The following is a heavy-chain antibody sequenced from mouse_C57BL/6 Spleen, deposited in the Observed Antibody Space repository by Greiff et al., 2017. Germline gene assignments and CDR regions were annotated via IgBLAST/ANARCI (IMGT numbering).Heavy chain of an antibody. CDR2: IYPRSGNT. Sequence: QVQLKQSGAELARPGASVKLSCKASGYTFTSYGISWVKQRTGQGLEWIGEIYPRSGNTYYNEKFKGKATLTADKSSSTAYMELRSLTSEDSAVYFCARSADDYYAMDYWGQGTSGTVSS. CDR1: GYTFTSYG. V-gene: IGHV1-81*01. CDR3: ARSADDYYAMDY. D-gene: IGHD6-1*01. J-gene: IGHJ4*01.